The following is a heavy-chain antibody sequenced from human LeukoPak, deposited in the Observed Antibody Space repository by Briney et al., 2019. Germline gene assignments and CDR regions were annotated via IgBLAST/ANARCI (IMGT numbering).Heavy chain of an antibody. CDR3: ARGDYYDSSLADY. J-gene: IGHJ4*02. CDR1: GFTFSSYG. D-gene: IGHD3-22*01. V-gene: IGHV3-33*01. CDR2: IWYDGSNK. Sequence: GSLRLSCAASGFTFSSYGMHWVRQAPGKGLEGVAVIWYDGSNKYYADSVKGRFTISRDNSKNTLYLQMNSLRAEDAAVYYCARGDYYDSSLADYWGQGTLVTVSS.